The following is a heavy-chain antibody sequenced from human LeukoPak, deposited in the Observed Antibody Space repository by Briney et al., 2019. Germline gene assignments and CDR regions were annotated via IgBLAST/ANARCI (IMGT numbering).Heavy chain of an antibody. D-gene: IGHD6-13*01. CDR2: INPNSGAT. CDR3: ARKQRSDY. J-gene: IGHJ4*02. CDR1: GYTFTGYY. Sequence: ASVKVSCKASGYTFTGYYMHWVRQAPGQGLEWMGWINPNSGATNYAPKFQGRVTMTRDTSISTAYMELSRLRSDDTAVYYSARKQRSDYWGQGTLVTVSS. V-gene: IGHV1-2*02.